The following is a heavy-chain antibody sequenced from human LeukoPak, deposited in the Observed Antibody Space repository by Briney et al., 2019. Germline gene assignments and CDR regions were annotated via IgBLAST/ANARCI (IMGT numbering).Heavy chain of an antibody. D-gene: IGHD3-22*01. Sequence: SETLCLTCTVSGGSISSYYWSWIRQPPGKGLEWIGYIYYSGSTSYNPSLKSRVTISVDTSKNQFSLKLSSVTAADTAVYYCARFGNYYDSSGYYSLDAFDIWGQGTMVTVSS. CDR3: ARFGNYYDSSGYYSLDAFDI. V-gene: IGHV4-59*13. CDR2: IYYSGST. CDR1: GGSISSYY. J-gene: IGHJ3*02.